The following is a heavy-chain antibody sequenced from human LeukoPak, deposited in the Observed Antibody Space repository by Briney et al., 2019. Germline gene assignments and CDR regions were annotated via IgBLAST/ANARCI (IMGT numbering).Heavy chain of an antibody. J-gene: IGHJ4*02. D-gene: IGHD6-19*01. CDR2: ISCDGSNK. Sequence: GGSLRLSCAASGFTFSSYGMHWVRQAPGEGLEWVAVISCDGSNKYYADSVKGRFTISRDNSKDTLYLQMNSLRAEDTAVYYCAKDQGSGNFDYWGQGTLVTVSS. CDR3: AKDQGSGNFDY. CDR1: GFTFSSYG. V-gene: IGHV3-30*18.